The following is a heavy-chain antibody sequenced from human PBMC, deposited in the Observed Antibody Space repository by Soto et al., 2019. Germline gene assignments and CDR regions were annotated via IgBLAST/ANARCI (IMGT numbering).Heavy chain of an antibody. V-gene: IGHV3-21*01. D-gene: IGHD4-4*01. CDR1: GFTFSSYS. CDR3: ARIPLDNDYSLYYYMDV. J-gene: IGHJ6*03. CDR2: ISSSSSYI. Sequence: GGSLRLSCAASGFTFSSYSMNWVRQAPGKGLEWVSSISSSSSYIYYADSVKGRFTISRDNAKNSLYLQMNSLRAEDTAVYYCARIPLDNDYSLYYYMDVWGKGTTVTVSS.